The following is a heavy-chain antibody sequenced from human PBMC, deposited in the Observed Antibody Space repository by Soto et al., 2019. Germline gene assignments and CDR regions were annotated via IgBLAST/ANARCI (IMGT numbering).Heavy chain of an antibody. CDR1: GGSISSSSYY. D-gene: IGHD2-2*01. CDR2: IYYSGST. V-gene: IGHV4-39*01. Sequence: SETLSLTCTVSGGSISSSSYYWGWIRQPPGKGLEWIGSIYYSGSTYYNPSLKSRVTISVDTSKNQFSLKLSSVTAADTAVYYCARHNGEYQLLFDYWGQGTLVTVSS. J-gene: IGHJ4*02. CDR3: ARHNGEYQLLFDY.